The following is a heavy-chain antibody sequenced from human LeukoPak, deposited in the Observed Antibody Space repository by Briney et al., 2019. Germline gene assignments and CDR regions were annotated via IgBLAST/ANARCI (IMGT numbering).Heavy chain of an antibody. CDR2: ISTSGIYI. J-gene: IGHJ4*02. V-gene: IGHV3-21*01. D-gene: IGHD2-2*02. CDR1: GFTFSSYE. Sequence: PGGSLRLSCAASGFTFSSYEMNWVRQAPGKGLEWVSSISTSGIYIYYADSVKGRFTISRDNAKHSLFLQMNSLRAEDTAVYYCARGSNSCSSISCHMHDWGQGTLVTVSS. CDR3: ARGSNSCSSISCHMHD.